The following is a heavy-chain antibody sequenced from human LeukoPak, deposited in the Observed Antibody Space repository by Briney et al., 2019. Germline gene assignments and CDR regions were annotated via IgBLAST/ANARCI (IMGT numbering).Heavy chain of an antibody. CDR1: GFTFSSYA. CDR2: ISYDGSNK. D-gene: IGHD2-15*01. CDR3: ARSSEKYCSGGSCYSGY. J-gene: IGHJ4*02. Sequence: GRSLRLSCAASGFTFSSYAMHWVRQAPGKGLEWVAVISYDGSNKYYADSVKGRFTISRDNSKNTLYLQMNSLRAEDTAVYYCARSSEKYCSGGSCYSGYWGQGTLVTVSS. V-gene: IGHV3-30*04.